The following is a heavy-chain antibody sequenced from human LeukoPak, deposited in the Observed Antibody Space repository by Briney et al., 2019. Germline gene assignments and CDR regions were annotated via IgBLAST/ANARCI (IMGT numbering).Heavy chain of an antibody. CDR3: AKDTGSADDYYMDV. V-gene: IGHV3-9*01. D-gene: IGHD2-2*01. CDR2: ISWNSGSI. CDR1: GFTFDDYA. J-gene: IGHJ6*03. Sequence: GGSLRLSCAASGFTFDDYAMHWVRQAPGKGLEWVSGISWNSGSIGYADSVKGRFTISRDNAKNSLYLQMNSLRAEDTALYYCAKDTGSADDYYMDVWGKGTTVTVSS.